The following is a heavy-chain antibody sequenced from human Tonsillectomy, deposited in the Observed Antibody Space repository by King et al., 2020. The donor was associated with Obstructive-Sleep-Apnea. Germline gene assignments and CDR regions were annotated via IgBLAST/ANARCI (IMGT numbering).Heavy chain of an antibody. CDR3: ARDRSSGGYGMDV. J-gene: IGHJ6*02. Sequence: VQLVESGGGLVKPGGSLRLSCAASGFTFSSYSMNWVRQAPGKGLEWVSSISSSSSYIYYSDSVKGRFTISRDTAKNSLYLQMNILRAEDTAVYYCARDRSSGGYGMDVWGQGTTVTVSS. CDR1: GFTFSSYS. CDR2: ISSSSSYI. D-gene: IGHD6-19*01. V-gene: IGHV3-21*01.